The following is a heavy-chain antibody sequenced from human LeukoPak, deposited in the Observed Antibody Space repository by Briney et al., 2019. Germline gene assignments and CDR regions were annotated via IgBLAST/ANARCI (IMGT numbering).Heavy chain of an antibody. D-gene: IGHD2-15*01. Sequence: ASVRVSCKASGYTFTAYYIHWVRQAPGQGLQWMGWINPNSGGTNYAQKFQGRVTMTRDTSISTAHMELSRLRSDDTAVYYCARDPSGPGGYWGQGTLVTVSS. V-gene: IGHV1-2*02. CDR2: INPNSGGT. CDR3: ARDPSGPGGY. CDR1: GYTFTAYY. J-gene: IGHJ4*02.